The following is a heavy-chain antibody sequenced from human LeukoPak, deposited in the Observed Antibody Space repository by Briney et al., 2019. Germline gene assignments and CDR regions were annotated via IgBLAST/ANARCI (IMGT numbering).Heavy chain of an antibody. CDR1: GFTFSSYG. J-gene: IGHJ4*02. V-gene: IGHV3-33*01. CDR2: IWYDGSNK. CDR3: ARDGEYCSSTSCSYLFDY. Sequence: PGRSLRLSCAASGFTFSSYGMHWVRQAPGKGLEGVAVIWYDGSNKYYADSVKGRFTISRDNSKNTLYLQMNSLRAEDTAVYYCARDGEYCSSTSCSYLFDYWGEGTLVTVSS. D-gene: IGHD2-2*01.